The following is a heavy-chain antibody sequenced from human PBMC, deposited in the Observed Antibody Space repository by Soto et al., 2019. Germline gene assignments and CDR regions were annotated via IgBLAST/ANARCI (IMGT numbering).Heavy chain of an antibody. J-gene: IGHJ6*02. CDR1: GGTFSSYA. D-gene: IGHD1-1*01. CDR3: AREGKGTPGTDYDDYGMDV. CDR2: IIPIFGTA. V-gene: IGHV1-69*12. Sequence: QVQLVQSGAEVKKPGSSVKVSCKASGGTFSSYAISWVRQAPGQGLEWMGGIIPIFGTANYAQKFQGRVTITADESTSTAYMEVSSLRSEDTAVYYCAREGKGTPGTDYDDYGMDVWGQGTTVTVS.